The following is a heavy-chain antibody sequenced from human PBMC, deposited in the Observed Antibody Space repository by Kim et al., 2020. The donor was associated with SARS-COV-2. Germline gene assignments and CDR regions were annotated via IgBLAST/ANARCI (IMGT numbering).Heavy chain of an antibody. Sequence: GGSLRLSCAASGFTFSSYWMSWVRQAPGKGLEWVANIKQDGSEKYYVDSVKGRFTISRDNAKNSLYLQMNSLRAEDTAVYYCARALTYYDILMGAFDIWGQGTMVTVSS. CDR1: GFTFSSYW. CDR2: IKQDGSEK. D-gene: IGHD3-9*01. CDR3: ARALTYYDILMGAFDI. V-gene: IGHV3-7*01. J-gene: IGHJ3*02.